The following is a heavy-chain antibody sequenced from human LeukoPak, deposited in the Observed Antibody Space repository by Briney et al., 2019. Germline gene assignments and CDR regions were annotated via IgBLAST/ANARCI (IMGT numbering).Heavy chain of an antibody. CDR1: GGSIRSYY. CDR2: IYYSGST. D-gene: IGHD1-26*01. CDR3: ASGSYYFDY. Sequence: KSSETLSLTCTVSGGSIRSYYWSWIRQPPGNGLEWIGYIYYSGSTKYNPSLKSRATISVDTSKNQFSLKLNSVTAADTAVYYCASGSYYFDYWGQGTLVTVSS. J-gene: IGHJ4*02. V-gene: IGHV4-59*08.